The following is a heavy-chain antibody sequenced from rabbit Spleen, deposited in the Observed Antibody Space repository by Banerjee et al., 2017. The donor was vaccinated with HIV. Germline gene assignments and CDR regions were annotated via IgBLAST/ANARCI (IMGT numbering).Heavy chain of an antibody. J-gene: IGHJ4*01. CDR2: IDPIFGRT. D-gene: IGHD2-1*01. CDR3: VRDLGYDDYSEKGYFNL. Sequence: QLKESGGGLVQPGGSLKLSCTASGFDFSRDYMNWVRQAPGKGLEWIGYIDPIFGRTYYASWVNGRFTISSHNAQNTLYLQLNSLTAADTATYFCVRDLGYDDYSEKGYFNLWGPGTLVTVS. V-gene: IGHV1S7*01. CDR1: GFDFSRDY.